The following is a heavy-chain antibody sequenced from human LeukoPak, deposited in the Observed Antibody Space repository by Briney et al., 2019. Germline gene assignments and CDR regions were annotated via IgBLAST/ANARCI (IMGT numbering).Heavy chain of an antibody. J-gene: IGHJ6*03. CDR1: GYTFTGYY. Sequence: ASVKVSCKASGYTFTGYYMHWVRQAPGQGLEWMGWINPNSGGTNYAQKFQGRATMTRDTSISTAYMELSRLRSDDTAVYYCARDRGGSYFSYYYYYMDVWGKGTTVTVSS. D-gene: IGHD1-26*01. CDR3: ARDRGGSYFSYYYYYMDV. V-gene: IGHV1-2*02. CDR2: INPNSGGT.